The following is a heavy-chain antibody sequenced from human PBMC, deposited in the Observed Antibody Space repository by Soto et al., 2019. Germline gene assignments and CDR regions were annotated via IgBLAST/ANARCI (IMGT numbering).Heavy chain of an antibody. CDR3: AKVGFYCTSSSCLDS. CDR2: ISAYNGNT. D-gene: IGHD2-2*01. V-gene: IGHV1-18*01. CDR1: GYTFSNYG. Sequence: GASVKVSCKTSGYTFSNYGVSWVRQAPGQGLEWMGWISAYNGNTNYAQNFQGRVTMTTDTSTSTAYMELRSLRSDDTAVYYCAKVGFYCTSSSCLDSWGQGTLVTVSS. J-gene: IGHJ4*02.